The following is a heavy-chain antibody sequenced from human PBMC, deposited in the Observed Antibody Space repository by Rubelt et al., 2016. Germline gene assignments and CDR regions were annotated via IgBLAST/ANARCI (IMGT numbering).Heavy chain of an antibody. CDR2: INHSGST. CDR1: GGSFSGYY. D-gene: IGHD5-12*01. V-gene: IGHV4-34*01. CDR3: ARGGRGYDYGDY. Sequence: QVQLQQWGAGLLKPSETLSLTCAVYGGSFSGYYWSWIRQPPGKGLEWIGEINHSGSTNYNPSLKIRVTISVYTSKNQFSLKLSSVTAADTAVYYCARGGRGYDYGDYWGQGTLVTVSS. J-gene: IGHJ4*02.